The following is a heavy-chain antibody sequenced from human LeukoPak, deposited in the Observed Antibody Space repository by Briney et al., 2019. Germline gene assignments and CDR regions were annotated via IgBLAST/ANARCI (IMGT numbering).Heavy chain of an antibody. V-gene: IGHV1-69*04. CDR3: ARVLYGPGSYYHFDY. Sequence: SVKVSCKASGGTFSSYAIIWVRQAPGQGLEWMGRIIPILGIANYAQKFQGRVTITADKSTSTAYMELSSLRSEDTAVYYCARVLYGPGSYYHFDYWGQGTLVTVSS. CDR1: GGTFSSYA. J-gene: IGHJ4*02. CDR2: IIPILGIA. D-gene: IGHD3-10*01.